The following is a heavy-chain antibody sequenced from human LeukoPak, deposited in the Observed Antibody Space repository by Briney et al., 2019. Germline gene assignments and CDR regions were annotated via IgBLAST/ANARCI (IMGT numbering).Heavy chain of an antibody. V-gene: IGHV3-33*06. D-gene: IGHD3-3*01. CDR3: AKDTAIQFLEPAF. CDR2: IWFDGSVK. J-gene: IGHJ4*02. CDR1: GFTFNTHG. Sequence: PGGSLRLSCAASGFTFNTHGMHWVRQAPGKGLEWAAAIWFDGSVKHYSDAVKGRFTISRDNSLNTLYLQMNSVRVEDTAMYYCAKDTAIQFLEPAFWGQGTLVTVSS.